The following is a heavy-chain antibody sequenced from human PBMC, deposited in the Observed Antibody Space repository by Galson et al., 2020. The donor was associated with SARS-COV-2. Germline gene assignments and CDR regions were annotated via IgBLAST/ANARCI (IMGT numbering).Heavy chain of an antibody. CDR2: IYYDGTT. CDR1: GASIDSTSYY. Sequence: SETLSLTCTVSGASIDSTSYYWGWIRQPPGKGLEWLGIIYYDGTTYYNPSLKSRVTISIDTSKNQFSLKLSSVTAAADSGVYYCARDVVGNTMYGVVTNYHFYGLDVWDQGTEVTVAS. D-gene: IGHD3-3*01. V-gene: IGHV4-39*07. J-gene: IGHJ6*02. CDR3: ARDVVGNTMYGVVTNYHFYGLDV.